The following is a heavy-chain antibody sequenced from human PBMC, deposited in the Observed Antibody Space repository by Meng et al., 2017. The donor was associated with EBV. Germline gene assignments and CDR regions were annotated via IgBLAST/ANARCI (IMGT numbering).Heavy chain of an antibody. CDR2: ITPVFGIA. D-gene: IGHD5-12*01. CDR1: EDNLNNFG. Sequence: GLEVTKAGSPGKCSGKGSEDNLNNFGIGWLRQAPGQGLEWMGDITPVFGIANYAESFQGRVTISADTSTRTAYMDLSSLRSDDTAVYYCVRDLWLRIGECVWGQGTLVTVSS. V-gene: IGHV1-69*17. J-gene: IGHJ4*02. CDR3: VRDLWLRIGECV.